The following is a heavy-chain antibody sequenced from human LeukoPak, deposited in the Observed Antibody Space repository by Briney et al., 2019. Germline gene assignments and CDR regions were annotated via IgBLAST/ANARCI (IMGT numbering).Heavy chain of an antibody. CDR2: INHSGST. V-gene: IGHV4-34*01. CDR1: GFTFSSYA. CDR3: ARGQAVTSPFGY. J-gene: IGHJ4*02. D-gene: IGHD4-17*01. Sequence: GSLRLSCAASGFTFSSYAMSWVRQPPGKGLEWIGEINHSGSTNYNPSLKSRVTISVDTSKNQFSLKLSSVTAADTAVYYCARGQAVTSPFGYWGQGTLVTVSS.